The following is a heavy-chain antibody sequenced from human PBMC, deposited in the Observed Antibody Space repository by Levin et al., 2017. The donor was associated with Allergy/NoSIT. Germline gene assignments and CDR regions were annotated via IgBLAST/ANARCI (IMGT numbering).Heavy chain of an antibody. CDR1: GFTFSSYA. Sequence: GGSLRLSCAASGFTFSSYAMIWVRQAPGKGLEWVSAISGSGGSTYYADSVKGRFTISRDNSKNTLYLQMNSLRAEDTAVYYCAKITPNYDFWSGYSNFDYWGQGTLVTVSS. CDR2: ISGSGGST. CDR3: AKITPNYDFWSGYSNFDY. V-gene: IGHV3-23*01. J-gene: IGHJ4*02. D-gene: IGHD3-3*01.